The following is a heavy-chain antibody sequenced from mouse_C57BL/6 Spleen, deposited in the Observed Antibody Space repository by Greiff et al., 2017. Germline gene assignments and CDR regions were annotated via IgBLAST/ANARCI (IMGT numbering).Heavy chain of an antibody. J-gene: IGHJ4*01. CDR2: ISDGGSYT. CDR3: ARDEGNYYAMDY. V-gene: IGHV5-4*01. CDR1: GFTFSSYA. Sequence: EVQLVESGGGLVKPGGSLKLSCAASGFTFSSYAMSWVRQTPEQRLEWVATISDGGSYTYYPDNVKGRFTISRDNAKNNLYLQMSHLKSEDTAMYYCARDEGNYYAMDYWGQGTSVTVSS.